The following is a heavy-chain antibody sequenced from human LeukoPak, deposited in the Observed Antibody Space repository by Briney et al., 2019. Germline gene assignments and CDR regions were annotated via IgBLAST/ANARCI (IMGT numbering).Heavy chain of an antibody. V-gene: IGHV1-69*13. Sequence: ASVKVSCKASGGTFSSYAISWVRQAPGQGLEWMGGIIPIFGTANYAQKFPGRVTITADESTSTAYMELSSLRSEDTAVYYCESFTHGSSGYSFQHRGQGTLVTVSS. D-gene: IGHD3-22*01. CDR1: GGTFSSYA. CDR3: ESFTHGSSGYSFQH. J-gene: IGHJ1*01. CDR2: IIPIFGTA.